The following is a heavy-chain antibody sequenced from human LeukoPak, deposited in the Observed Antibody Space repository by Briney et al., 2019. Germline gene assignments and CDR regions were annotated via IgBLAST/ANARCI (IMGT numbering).Heavy chain of an antibody. Sequence: ASVKVSYKASGYTFTGYYMHWVRQAPGQGLEWMGWINPNSGGTNYAQKFQGRVTMTRDTSISTAYMELSRLRSDDTAVYYCARFTILRRLTDDYWGQGTLVTVSS. V-gene: IGHV1-2*02. CDR2: INPNSGGT. CDR1: GYTFTGYY. J-gene: IGHJ4*02. CDR3: ARFTILRRLTDDY. D-gene: IGHD1-26*01.